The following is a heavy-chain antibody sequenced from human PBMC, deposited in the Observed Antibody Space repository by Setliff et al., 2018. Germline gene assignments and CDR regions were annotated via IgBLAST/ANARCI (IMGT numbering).Heavy chain of an antibody. V-gene: IGHV4-39*01. CDR2: IYYSGST. CDR1: GGSISSSSYY. CDR3: ARRGMSCSWCQGYFDY. Sequence: SETLSLTCTVSGGSISSSSYYWGWIRQPPGKGLEWIGSIYYSGSTYYNPSLKSRVTISVDTSKNQFSLKLSSVTAADTAVYYCARRGMSCSWCQGYFDYWGQGTLVTVSS. J-gene: IGHJ4*01. D-gene: IGHD6-13*01.